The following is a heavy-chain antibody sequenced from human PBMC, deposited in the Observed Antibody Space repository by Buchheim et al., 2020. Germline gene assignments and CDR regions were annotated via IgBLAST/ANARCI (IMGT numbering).Heavy chain of an antibody. CDR1: GFTFSSAA. CDR3: AKEVRPNDF. CDR2: LTISGDFT. V-gene: IGHV3-23*04. Sequence: EVHLVQSGGGLVQPGGSLRLSCEASGFTFSSAAMTWVRQAPGKGLEWVSSLTISGDFTYYADPVRGRFSISRDNSKNTLYLQMNSLRAEDTAVYYCAKEVRPNDFWGQGTL. J-gene: IGHJ4*02.